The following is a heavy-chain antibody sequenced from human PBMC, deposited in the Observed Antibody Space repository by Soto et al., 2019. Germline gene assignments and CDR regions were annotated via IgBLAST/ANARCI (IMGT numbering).Heavy chain of an antibody. J-gene: IGHJ4*02. V-gene: IGHV1-18*04. Sequence: QVQLVSSGAEWRRPGASVKVSGRASGYTFTSYGISWVRQAPGQGLEWMGWISAYNGNTNYAQKLQGRVTMTTDTSTSTAYMELRSLRSDDTAVYYCATYLYYYGSGSDYWGQGTLVTVSS. CDR3: ATYLYYYGSGSDY. CDR1: GYTFTSYG. CDR2: ISAYNGNT. D-gene: IGHD3-10*01.